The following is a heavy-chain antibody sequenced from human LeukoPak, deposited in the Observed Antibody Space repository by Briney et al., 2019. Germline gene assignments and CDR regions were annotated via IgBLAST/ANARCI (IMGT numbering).Heavy chain of an antibody. CDR3: AKDSVTMLRGVISYYYHGMDA. CDR1: GFTFSSYA. CDR2: ITGDGGTR. V-gene: IGHV3-43*02. D-gene: IGHD3-10*01. Sequence: GRSLRLSCAASGFTFSSYAMHWVRQAPGKGLEWVSLITGDGGTRHYADSVKGRFTISKDNSKKSLYLQMNSLRAEDSALYYCAKDSVTMLRGVISYYYHGMDAWGQGTTVTVSS. J-gene: IGHJ6*02.